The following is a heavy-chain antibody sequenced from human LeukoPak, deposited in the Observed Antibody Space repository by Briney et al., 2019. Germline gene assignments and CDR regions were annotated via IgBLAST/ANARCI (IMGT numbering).Heavy chain of an antibody. CDR3: ARDLALGDDAFDI. V-gene: IGHV3-64*01. J-gene: IGHJ3*02. Sequence: GGSLRLSCAASGFTFSNYAMHWVRQAPGKGLDFVSSISTDGVNTHYASSVKGRFTVSRDNSKNTLYLQMGSPSAEDMAVYYCARDLALGDDAFDIWGQGTMVTVSS. D-gene: IGHD2-21*02. CDR2: ISTDGVNT. CDR1: GFTFSNYA.